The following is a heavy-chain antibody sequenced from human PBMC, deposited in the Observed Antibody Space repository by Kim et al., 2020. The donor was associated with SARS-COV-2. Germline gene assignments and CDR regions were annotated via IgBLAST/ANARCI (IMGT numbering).Heavy chain of an antibody. J-gene: IGHJ6*01. CDR3: ARGYIVVVPAAIKMDYYYYGMDV. Sequence: YAVYGGSFSGYYWSWIRQPPGKGLEWIGEINHSGSTNYNPSLKSRVTISVDTSKNQFSLKLSSVTAADTAVYYCARGYIVVVPAAIKMDYYYYGMDV. D-gene: IGHD2-2*02. CDR1: GGSFSGYY. CDR2: INHSGST. V-gene: IGHV4-34*01.